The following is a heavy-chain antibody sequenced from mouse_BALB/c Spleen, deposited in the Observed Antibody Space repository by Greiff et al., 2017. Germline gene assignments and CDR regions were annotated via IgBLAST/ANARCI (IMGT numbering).Heavy chain of an antibody. V-gene: IGHV5-6-5*01. J-gene: IGHJ3*01. CDR1: GFTFSSYA. Sequence: EVKVVESGGGLVKPGGSLKLSCAASGFTFSSYAMSWVRQTPEKRLEWVASISSGGSTYYPDSVKGRFTISRDNARNILYLQMSSLRSEDTAMYYCARVHYYGSSYWFAYWGQGTLVTVSA. CDR2: ISSGGST. CDR3: ARVHYYGSSYWFAY. D-gene: IGHD1-1*01.